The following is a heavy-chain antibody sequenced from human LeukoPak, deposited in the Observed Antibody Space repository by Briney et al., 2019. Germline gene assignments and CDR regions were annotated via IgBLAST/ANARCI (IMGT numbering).Heavy chain of an antibody. V-gene: IGHV4-59*01. CDR3: ARMHYYDSSGYYRREPDY. D-gene: IGHD3-22*01. CDR1: GGSISSYY. Sequence: SETLSLTCTVSGGSISSYYWSWIRQPPGKGLEWIGYIYYSGSTNYNPSLKSRVTISVDTSKNQFSLKLSSVTAADTAVYYCARMHYYDSSGYYRREPDYWGQGTLVTVSS. J-gene: IGHJ4*02. CDR2: IYYSGST.